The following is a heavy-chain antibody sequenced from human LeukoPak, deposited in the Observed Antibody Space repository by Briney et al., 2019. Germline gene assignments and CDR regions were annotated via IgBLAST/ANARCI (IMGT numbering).Heavy chain of an antibody. D-gene: IGHD4-17*01. J-gene: IGHJ4*02. CDR1: GFTFSSYS. CDR3: ARDYADYVGYFFFDY. V-gene: IGHV3-23*01. Sequence: GGSLRLSCAASGFTFSSYSMNWVRQAPGKGLEWVSSISGGGETTYYADSAKGRLTISRDNSQNTLYLQMNSLRAEDTAVYYCARDYADYVGYFFFDYWGQGTLVTVSS. CDR2: ISGGGETT.